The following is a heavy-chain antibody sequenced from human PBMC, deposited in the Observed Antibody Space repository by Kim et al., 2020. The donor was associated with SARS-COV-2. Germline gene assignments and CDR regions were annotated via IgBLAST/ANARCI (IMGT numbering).Heavy chain of an antibody. J-gene: IGHJ6*02. CDR2: ISYDGSNK. CDR1: GFTFSSYG. Sequence: GGSLRLSCAASGFTFSSYGMHWVRQAPGKGLEWVAVISYDGSNKYYADSVKGRFTISRDNSKNTLYLQMNSLRAEDTAVYYCAKDMGGTGFEYCSGGSCRHYYYGMDVWGQGTTVTVSS. CDR3: AKDMGGTGFEYCSGGSCRHYYYGMDV. V-gene: IGHV3-30*18. D-gene: IGHD2-15*01.